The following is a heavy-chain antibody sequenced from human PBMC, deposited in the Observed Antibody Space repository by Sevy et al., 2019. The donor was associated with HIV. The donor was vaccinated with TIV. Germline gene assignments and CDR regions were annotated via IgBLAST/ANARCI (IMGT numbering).Heavy chain of an antibody. CDR1: GFTFSSYA. D-gene: IGHD3-22*01. CDR3: AGYYDSSGYYAPFDY. Sequence: GGSLRLSCAASGFTFSSYAMHWVRQAPGKGLEWVAVISYDGSNKYYADSVKGRFTISGDNSKNTLYLQMNSLRAEDTAVYYCAGYYDSSGYYAPFDYWGQGTLVTVSS. V-gene: IGHV3-30-3*01. J-gene: IGHJ4*02. CDR2: ISYDGSNK.